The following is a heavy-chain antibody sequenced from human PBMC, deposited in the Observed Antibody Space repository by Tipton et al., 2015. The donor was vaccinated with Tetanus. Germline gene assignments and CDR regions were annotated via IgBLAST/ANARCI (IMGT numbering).Heavy chain of an antibody. CDR3: ARVQEQRTYYYGMDV. V-gene: IGHV1-18*04. Sequence: QLVQSGPEVKKPGASVKVSCQASGYTFINHNMHWVRQAPGQGLEWMGWISAYNGKTKYAQRLQGRVTMTTDRSASTAYMDLRRLRSDDTAVYYCARVQEQRTYYYGMDVWGQGTTVTVS. CDR1: GYTFINHN. J-gene: IGHJ6*02. D-gene: IGHD6-25*01. CDR2: ISAYNGKT.